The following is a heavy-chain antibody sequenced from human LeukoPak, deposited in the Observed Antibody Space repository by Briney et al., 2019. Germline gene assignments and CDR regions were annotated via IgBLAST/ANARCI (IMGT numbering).Heavy chain of an antibody. CDR2: IRYDGINK. V-gene: IGHV3-30*02. Sequence: GGSLRLSCAASGFAFSDYGMHWVRQAPGKGLEWVAFIRYDGINKYYADSVKGRFTISRDNSKNTLYLQMNSLRAEDTAVYYCARAGNTRFDYWGQGTLVTVSS. D-gene: IGHD2/OR15-2a*01. CDR1: GFAFSDYG. CDR3: ARAGNTRFDY. J-gene: IGHJ4*02.